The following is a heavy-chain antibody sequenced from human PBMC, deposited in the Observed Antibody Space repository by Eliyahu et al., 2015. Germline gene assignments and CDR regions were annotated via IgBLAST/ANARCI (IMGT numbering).Heavy chain of an antibody. CDR2: INAGNGNT. J-gene: IGHJ4*02. CDR1: GYTFTSYA. CDR3: AREVQQLVLAY. Sequence: QVQLVQSGAEVKKPGASVKVSCKASGYTFTSYAMHWVRQAPGQRLEWMGWINAGNGNTKYSQKFQGRVTITRDTSASTAYMELSSLRSEDTAVYYCAREVQQLVLAYWGQGTLVTVSS. D-gene: IGHD6-6*01. V-gene: IGHV1-3*01.